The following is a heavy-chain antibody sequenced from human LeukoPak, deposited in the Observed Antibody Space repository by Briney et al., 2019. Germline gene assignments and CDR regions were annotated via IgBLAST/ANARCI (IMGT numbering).Heavy chain of an antibody. Sequence: GASVKVSCKASGYTFTSYGISWVRQAPGQGLEWMGWISAYNGNTNCAQRLQGRVTMTTDTSTNTAYMELRSLRSDDTAVYYCARVGDDYSNFYYYHYMDVWGKGTTVTVSS. CDR1: GYTFTSYG. CDR3: ARVGDDYSNFYYYHYMDV. J-gene: IGHJ6*03. CDR2: ISAYNGNT. D-gene: IGHD4-11*01. V-gene: IGHV1-18*01.